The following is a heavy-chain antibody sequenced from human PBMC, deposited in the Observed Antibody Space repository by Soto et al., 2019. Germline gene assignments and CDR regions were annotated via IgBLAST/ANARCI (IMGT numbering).Heavy chain of an antibody. J-gene: IGHJ4*02. V-gene: IGHV3-11*06. Sequence: GGSLMLSCASSGFPFSAYYMIWLRPAPGKGLEWVSYIISSSSYTNYADSVKGRFTISRDNAKNSLYLQMNSLRAEDTAGYYCAGASSGWYYFDYWGQGTLVNVSA. CDR1: GFPFSAYY. CDR2: IISSSSYT. CDR3: AGASSGWYYFDY. D-gene: IGHD6-19*01.